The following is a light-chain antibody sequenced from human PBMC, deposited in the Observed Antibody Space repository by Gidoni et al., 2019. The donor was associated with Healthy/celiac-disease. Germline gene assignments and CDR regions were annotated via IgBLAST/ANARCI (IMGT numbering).Light chain of an antibody. CDR1: QSVLYSSNNKNY. V-gene: IGKV4-1*01. Sequence: DIVMTQSPDSLAVSLGERATINCKSSQSVLYSSNNKNYLAWYQQKPGQPPKLLIYWASTRESGVPDRFSGSGSGTDFTLTIRSLQAEDVAVYYCQKYYSTPRTFGQGTKVEIK. J-gene: IGKJ1*01. CDR3: QKYYSTPRT. CDR2: WAS.